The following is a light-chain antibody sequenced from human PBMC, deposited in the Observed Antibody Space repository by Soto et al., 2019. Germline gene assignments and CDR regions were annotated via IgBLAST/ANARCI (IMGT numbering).Light chain of an antibody. CDR1: SSDVGGYNY. CDR2: DVS. CDR3: SLYTSSSTFVV. Sequence: QSALTQPASVSGSPGQSITLSCTGTSSDVGGYNYVSWYHQHPGKAPKLMIYDVSNRPSGVYNRFSGSKSGSTASLTISGRQAEDEADYYCSLYTSSSTFVVFGGGTKLTVL. V-gene: IGLV2-14*01. J-gene: IGLJ2*01.